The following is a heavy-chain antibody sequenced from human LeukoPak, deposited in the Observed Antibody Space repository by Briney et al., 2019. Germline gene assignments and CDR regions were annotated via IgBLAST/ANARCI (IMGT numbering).Heavy chain of an antibody. CDR2: ISAYNGNT. D-gene: IGHD1-26*01. J-gene: IGHJ4*02. CDR3: AGDLPLPGIVGATTLDY. CDR1: GYTFTSYG. V-gene: IGHV1-18*01. Sequence: ASVKVSCKASGYTFTSYGISWVRQAPGQGLEWMGWISAYNGNTNYAQKLQGRVTMTTDTSTSTAYMELRSLRSDDTAVYYCAGDLPLPGIVGATTLDYWGQGTLVTVSS.